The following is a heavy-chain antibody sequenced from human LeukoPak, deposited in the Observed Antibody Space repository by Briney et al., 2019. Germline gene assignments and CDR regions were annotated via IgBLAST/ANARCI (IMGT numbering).Heavy chain of an antibody. CDR3: AKLRESSGWYPFAEHYFDY. D-gene: IGHD6-19*01. V-gene: IGHV3-23*01. CDR2: ISGSGGST. CDR1: GFTFSSYA. J-gene: IGHJ4*02. Sequence: PGGSLRLSCAASGFTFSSYAMSWVRQAPGKGLEWVSAISGSGGSTYYADSVKGRFTISRDNSKNTLYLQMNSLRAEDTAVYYCAKLRESSGWYPFAEHYFDYWGQGTLVTVSS.